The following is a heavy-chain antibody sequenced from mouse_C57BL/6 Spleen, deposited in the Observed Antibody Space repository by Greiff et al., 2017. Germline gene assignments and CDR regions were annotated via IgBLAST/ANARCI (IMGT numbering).Heavy chain of an antibody. CDR2: INPNNGGT. V-gene: IGHV1-26*01. D-gene: IGHD1-1*01. CDR3: ARSSGSSDPYWYFDG. Sequence: EVQLQQSGPELVKPGASVKISCKASGYTFTDYYMNWVKQSHGKSLEWIGDINPNNGGTSYNQKFKGKATLTVDKSSSTAYMELRSLTSEDSAVYYCARSSGSSDPYWYFDGWGTGTTVTVSS. J-gene: IGHJ1*03. CDR1: GYTFTDYY.